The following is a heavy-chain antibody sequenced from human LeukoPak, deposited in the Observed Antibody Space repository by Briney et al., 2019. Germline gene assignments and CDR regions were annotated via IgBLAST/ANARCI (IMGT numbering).Heavy chain of an antibody. J-gene: IGHJ5*02. CDR3: ARLGYCTNGVCYRKHNRLDP. D-gene: IGHD2-8*01. V-gene: IGHV1-18*01. CDR1: GYTFISYG. CDR2: ISGYNGYT. Sequence: ASVKVSCKAFGYTFISYGVTWVRQAPGQGLEWMGWISGYNGYTNYAQNFQDRVTMTTETSTNTAYMELRSLRSDDTAVYYCARLGYCTNGVCYRKHNRLDPWGQGTLVTVSP.